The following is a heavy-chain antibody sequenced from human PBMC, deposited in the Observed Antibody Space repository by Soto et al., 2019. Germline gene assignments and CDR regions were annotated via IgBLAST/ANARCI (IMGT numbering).Heavy chain of an antibody. CDR1: GFTFSSYA. CDR3: AKSPSGIFGVVTPFGY. D-gene: IGHD3-3*01. CDR2: LSGSGGST. V-gene: IGHV3-23*01. Sequence: EVQLLESGGGLVQPGGSLRLYCAASGFTFSSYAMSWVRQAPGKGLEWVSALSGSGGSTYYADSVKGRFTISRDNSKNALYLQMNSLRAEDTAVYYCAKSPSGIFGVVTPFGYWGQGTLVTVSS. J-gene: IGHJ4*02.